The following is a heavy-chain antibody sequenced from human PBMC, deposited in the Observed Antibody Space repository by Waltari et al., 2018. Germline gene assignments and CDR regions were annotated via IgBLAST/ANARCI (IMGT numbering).Heavy chain of an antibody. J-gene: IGHJ4*02. CDR2: IRTNANNYAT. CDR3: SRHDPLDF. CDR1: GFSFSDSA. V-gene: IGHV3-73*01. Sequence: EVQLVESGGGLVQPGGSLKLSCAASGFSFSDSAIHWVRQASGKGLEWVGRIRTNANNYATSYGASVKGRFTISRDDSRNTAYLQMNSLKIDDTAVYFCSRHDPLDFWGQGTLVTVSS.